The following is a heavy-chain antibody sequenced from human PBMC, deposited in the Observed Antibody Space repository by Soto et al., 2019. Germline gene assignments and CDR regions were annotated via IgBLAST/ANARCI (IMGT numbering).Heavy chain of an antibody. D-gene: IGHD1-26*01. CDR2: VYRTGIT. CDR1: GASVSSETHF. V-gene: IGHV4-61*01. CDR3: VREDMSGTYYFDY. Sequence: SLTCRVSGASVSSETHFWTWIRQPPGKGLEWIGYVYRTGITNSNPALTSRVTVSADRSKNQFSLTLRSVTAADTAVYYCVREDMSGTYYFDYWGPGIQVTVSS. J-gene: IGHJ4*02.